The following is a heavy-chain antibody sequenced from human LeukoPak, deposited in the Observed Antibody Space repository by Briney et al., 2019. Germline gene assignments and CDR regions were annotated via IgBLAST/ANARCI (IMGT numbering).Heavy chain of an antibody. D-gene: IGHD3-3*01. V-gene: IGHV3-23*01. CDR1: GFTLSSYA. Sequence: PGGSLRLSCAASGFTLSSYAMSWVRQAPGKGLEWVSAISAGGSSTYSADSVKGRFTISRDNSKNTLYLRMNSLRAEDTAVYYCAKMRDFWSGYLGYFDLWGRGTLVTVSS. J-gene: IGHJ2*01. CDR3: AKMRDFWSGYLGYFDL. CDR2: ISAGGSST.